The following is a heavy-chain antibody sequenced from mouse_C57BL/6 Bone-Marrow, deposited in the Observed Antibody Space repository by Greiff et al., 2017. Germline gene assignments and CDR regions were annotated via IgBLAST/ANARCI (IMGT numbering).Heavy chain of an antibody. V-gene: IGHV5-4*01. D-gene: IGHD1-1*01. J-gene: IGHJ1*03. CDR2: ISDGGSYT. Sequence: EVKLVESGGGLVKPGGSLKLSCAASGFTFSRYAMPWVRQTPEKSLEWVATISDGGSYTYYPDYVKGRFTISRDNAKNNLYLQMSQRKSEDAAVYFGAGDINTVDVWDTGTTVTVSS. CDR1: GFTFSRYA. CDR3: AGDINTVDV.